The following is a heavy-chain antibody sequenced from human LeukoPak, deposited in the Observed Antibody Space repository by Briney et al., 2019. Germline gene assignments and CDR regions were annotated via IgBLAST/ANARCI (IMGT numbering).Heavy chain of an antibody. D-gene: IGHD5-12*01. V-gene: IGHV4-4*07. J-gene: IGHJ4*02. CDR2: IYSSGSN. Sequence: PSETLSLTCTVSGGSISGYFWTWIRQPAGKGLEWIGRIYSSGSNNYNPSLKSRVTMSLDTSKNHFSLNLTSVTAADTAVYYCAREPTSGREPTSGRPLDYWGQETLVTVSS. CDR3: AREPTSGREPTSGRPLDY. CDR1: GGSISGYF.